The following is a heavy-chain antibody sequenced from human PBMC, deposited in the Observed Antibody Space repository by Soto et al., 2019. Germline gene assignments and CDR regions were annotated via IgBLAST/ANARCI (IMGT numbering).Heavy chain of an antibody. CDR2: MHHTQGT. J-gene: IGHJ5*02. D-gene: IGHD3-9*01. CDR1: GASISSYY. Sequence: SESLSLTCSVSGASISSYYLAWIRQPPGGGLEWTGYMHHTQGTNDNPSLRGRVHMSIDTSMNQFSLRLTSVTATDTAVYYCARVPFVGYFDWLDPWGHGTLVTVSS. CDR3: ARVPFVGYFDWLDP. V-gene: IGHV4-59*01.